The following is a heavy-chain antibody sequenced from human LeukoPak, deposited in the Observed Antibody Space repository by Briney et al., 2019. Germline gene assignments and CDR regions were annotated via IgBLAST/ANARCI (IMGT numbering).Heavy chain of an antibody. V-gene: IGHV3-48*04. D-gene: IGHD5-24*01. CDR2: ISSSSSTI. CDR1: GYTLTELS. CDR3: ARAPTKGTTAIFDY. J-gene: IGHJ4*02. Sequence: GASVKVSCKVSGYTLTELSMHWVRQAPGKGLEWVSYISSSSSTIYYADSVKGRFTISRDNAKNSLYLQMNSLRAEDTAVYYCARAPTKGTTAIFDYWGQGTLVTVSS.